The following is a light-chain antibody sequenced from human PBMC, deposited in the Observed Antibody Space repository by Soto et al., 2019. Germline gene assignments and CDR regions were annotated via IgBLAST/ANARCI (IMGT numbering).Light chain of an antibody. CDR1: QSISGL. J-gene: IGKJ1*01. CDR3: QQYNTFWT. Sequence: DIQMTQSPSTLSASVGDRVTITCRASQSISGLLAWYQQKPGKAPKLLIYKASGLESGVPSRFSGSGSGTEFTLTINGLQPDDFATHYCQQYNTFWTFGQGTKVDIK. CDR2: KAS. V-gene: IGKV1-5*03.